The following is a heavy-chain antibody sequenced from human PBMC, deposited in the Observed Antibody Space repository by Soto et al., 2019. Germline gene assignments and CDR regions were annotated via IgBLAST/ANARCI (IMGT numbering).Heavy chain of an antibody. D-gene: IGHD5-12*01. Sequence: QITLKESGPTLVKPTQTLTLTCTFSGFSFSTAGEAVGWIRQPPGGALEWLALVYWNDDKRFSPSLKTRLTITGDTSKNQVVLSLTNVDPGDTATYFCAHSDGGYEIIYFDFWGQGTPVTVST. J-gene: IGHJ4*02. V-gene: IGHV2-5*01. CDR3: AHSDGGYEIIYFDF. CDR2: VYWNDDK. CDR1: GFSFSTAGEA.